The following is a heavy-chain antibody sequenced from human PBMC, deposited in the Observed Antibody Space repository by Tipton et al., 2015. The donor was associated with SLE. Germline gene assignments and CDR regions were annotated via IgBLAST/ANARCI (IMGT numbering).Heavy chain of an antibody. Sequence: TLSLTCAVYGGSFSGYYWSWIRQPPGKGLEWIGEINHSGSTNYNPSLKSRVTISVDTSKNQFSLKLSSVTAADTAVYYCARVRPPLSIFGEVKGTDYYYMDVWGKGTTVTVSS. D-gene: IGHD3-3*01. J-gene: IGHJ6*03. CDR1: GGSFSGYY. CDR3: ARVRPPLSIFGEVKGTDYYYMDV. CDR2: INHSGST. V-gene: IGHV4-34*01.